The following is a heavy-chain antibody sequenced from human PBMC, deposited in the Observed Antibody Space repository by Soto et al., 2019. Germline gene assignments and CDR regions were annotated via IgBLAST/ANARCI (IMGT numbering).Heavy chain of an antibody. CDR3: ARADYYDSSGYDY. CDR2: IKQDGSEK. Sequence: GGSLRLSCAASGFTFSSYWMSWVRQAPGKGLEWVANIKQDGSEKYYVDSVKGRFTISRDNAKNSLYLQMNSLRAEDTAVYYCARADYYDSSGYDYWGQGTLVTVSS. CDR1: GFTFSSYW. J-gene: IGHJ4*02. V-gene: IGHV3-7*03. D-gene: IGHD3-22*01.